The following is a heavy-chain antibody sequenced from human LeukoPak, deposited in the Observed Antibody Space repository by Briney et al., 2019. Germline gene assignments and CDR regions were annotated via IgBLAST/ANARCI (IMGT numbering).Heavy chain of an antibody. Sequence: GGSLRLSCAASGFTFSSYAMHWVRQAPGKWLEWVAVISYDGSNKYYADSVKGRFTISRDNSKNTLYLQMNSLRAEDTAVYYCAREGRWLQFIKFGYFDYWGQGTLVTVSS. V-gene: IGHV3-30-3*01. J-gene: IGHJ4*02. CDR2: ISYDGSNK. CDR3: AREGRWLQFIKFGYFDY. D-gene: IGHD5-24*01. CDR1: GFTFSSYA.